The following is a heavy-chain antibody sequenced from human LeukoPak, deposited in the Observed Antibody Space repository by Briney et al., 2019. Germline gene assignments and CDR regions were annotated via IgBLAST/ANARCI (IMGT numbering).Heavy chain of an antibody. CDR3: AKDGFFGSGHFDY. CDR2: ISYDGSNK. D-gene: IGHD3-10*01. CDR1: GFTFSSYG. Sequence: GRSLRLSCAASGFTFSSYGMPWVRQAPGKGLEWVAVISYDGSNKYYADSVKGRFTISRDNTTNTLYLQMNSLRAEDTAVYYCAKDGFFGSGHFDYWGQGTLVTVSS. J-gene: IGHJ4*02. V-gene: IGHV3-30*18.